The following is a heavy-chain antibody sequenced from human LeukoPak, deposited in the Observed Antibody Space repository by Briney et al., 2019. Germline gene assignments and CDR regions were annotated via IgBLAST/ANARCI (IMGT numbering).Heavy chain of an antibody. D-gene: IGHD4-23*01. CDR2: INPNSGGT. CDR3: ARRHDYGGNSTDY. V-gene: IGHV1-2*04. J-gene: IGHJ4*02. CDR1: GYTFTGYY. Sequence: ASVKVSCKASGYTFTGYYMHWVRQAPGQGLEWMGWINPNSGGTNYAQKFQGWVTMTRDTSISTAYMELSRLRSEDTAVYYCARRHDYGGNSTDYWGQGTLVTVSS.